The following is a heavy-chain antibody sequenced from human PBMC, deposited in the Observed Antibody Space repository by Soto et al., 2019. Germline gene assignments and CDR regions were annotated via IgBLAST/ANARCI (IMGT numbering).Heavy chain of an antibody. CDR2: IFHNGGT. CDR3: ARYHSSGFYGDS. CDR1: GDSISSSDYY. Sequence: PSETLSLTCTVSGDSISSSDYYWGWIRQPPGKGLEWIGYIFHNGGTNYNPSLKSRVTMSVDTSKNQFSLKLTSVTASDTAVYYCARYHSSGFYGDSWGQGTLVTVSS. J-gene: IGHJ4*02. V-gene: IGHV4-61*05. D-gene: IGHD6-19*01.